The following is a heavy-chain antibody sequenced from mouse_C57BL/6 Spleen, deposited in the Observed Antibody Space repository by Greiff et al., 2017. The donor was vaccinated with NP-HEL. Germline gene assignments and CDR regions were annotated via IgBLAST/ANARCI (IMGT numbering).Heavy chain of an antibody. J-gene: IGHJ2*01. CDR2: ISGGGGNT. CDR1: GFTFSSYT. Sequence: EVMLVESGGGLVKPGGSLKLSCAASGFTFSSYTMSWVRQTPEKRLEWVATISGGGGNTYYPDSVKGRFTISRDNAKNTLYLQMSSLRSEDTALYYCARIYYGDFDYWRQGTTLTVSS. CDR3: ARIYYGDFDY. V-gene: IGHV5-9*01. D-gene: IGHD1-1*01.